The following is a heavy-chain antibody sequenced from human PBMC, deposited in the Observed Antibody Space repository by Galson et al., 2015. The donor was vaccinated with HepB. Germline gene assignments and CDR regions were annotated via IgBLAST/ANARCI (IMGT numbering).Heavy chain of an antibody. D-gene: IGHD5-18*01. V-gene: IGHV3-7*03. Sequence: SLRLSCAASGFTFSNYWMSWVRQAPGKGLEWVANINQDGSVKYYVDSVKGRFTVSRDNAKNSVYLQLNSLRAEDTAVYYCARIGYSSSSFDYWGQGTLVTVSS. CDR3: ARIGYSSSSFDY. J-gene: IGHJ4*02. CDR2: INQDGSVK. CDR1: GFTFSNYW.